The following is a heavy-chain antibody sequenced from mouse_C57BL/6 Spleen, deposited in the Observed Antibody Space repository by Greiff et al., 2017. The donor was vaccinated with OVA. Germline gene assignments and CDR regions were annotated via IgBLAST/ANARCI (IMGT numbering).Heavy chain of an antibody. CDR1: GYTFTDYY. CDR3: ARWGRDAIGY. D-gene: IGHD3-3*01. CDR2: IYPGSGNT. V-gene: IGHV1-76*01. Sequence: VQLQQSGAELVRPGASVKLSCKASGYTFTDYYINWVKQRPGQGLEWIARIYPGSGNTYYNEKFKGKATLTAEKSSSTAYMQLSSLTSEDSAVYFCARWGRDAIGYWGQGASVTVSS. J-gene: IGHJ4*01.